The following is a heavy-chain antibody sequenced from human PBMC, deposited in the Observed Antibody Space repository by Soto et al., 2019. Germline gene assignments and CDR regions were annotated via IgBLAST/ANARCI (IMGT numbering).Heavy chain of an antibody. Sequence: SETLSLTCTVSGGSISSSSYYWGWIRQPPGKGLEWIGSIYYSGSTYYNPSLKSRVTISVDTSKDQFSLKLSSVTAADTAVYYCARLPRGTMIVVVRWGQGTLGTVSS. D-gene: IGHD3-22*01. J-gene: IGHJ4*02. CDR2: IYYSGST. V-gene: IGHV4-39*01. CDR3: ARLPRGTMIVVVR. CDR1: GGSISSSSYY.